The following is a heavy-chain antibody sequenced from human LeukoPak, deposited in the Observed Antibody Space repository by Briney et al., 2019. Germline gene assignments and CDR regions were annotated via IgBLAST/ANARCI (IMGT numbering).Heavy chain of an antibody. J-gene: IGHJ4*02. CDR3: ARVTGYDWESSYDY. CDR1: GYFISSGYY. V-gene: IGHV4-38-2*02. CDR2: IYHSGST. Sequence: SETLSLTCTVSGYFISSGYYWGWIRQPPGKGLEWIGSIYHSGSTYYNPSLKSRVTISVDTSKNQFSLKLSSVTAADTAVYYCARVTGYDWESSYDYWGQGTLVTVSS. D-gene: IGHD5-12*01.